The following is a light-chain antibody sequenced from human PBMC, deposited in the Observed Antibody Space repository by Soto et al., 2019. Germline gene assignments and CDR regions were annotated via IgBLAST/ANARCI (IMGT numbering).Light chain of an antibody. CDR2: DAS. CDR3: QQRSNWRT. J-gene: IGKJ1*01. CDR1: QSVRSY. Sequence: EIVLTQSPATLSLSPGERATLSCRASQSVRSYLAWYQQKPGQAPRLLIYDASNRATGIPARFSGSGSGTDFTLTISSLEPEDFAVYYCQQRSNWRTFGQGTKVELK. V-gene: IGKV3-11*01.